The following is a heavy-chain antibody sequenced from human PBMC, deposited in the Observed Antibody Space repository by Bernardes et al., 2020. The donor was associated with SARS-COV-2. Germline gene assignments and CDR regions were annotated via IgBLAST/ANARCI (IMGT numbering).Heavy chain of an antibody. CDR1: GYTFSDYY. Sequence: ASVKVSCKASGYTFSDYYIHLLRHAPGHGFEWMVWISPKSGSTNYAQKFQGRVTMTRDTSITTDYMELSRLRSDDTAVYYCARTFYYDRGGDSVFDQWGQGTLVTVSS. CDR3: ARTFYYDRGGDSVFDQ. V-gene: IGHV1-2*02. D-gene: IGHD2-21*01. CDR2: ISPKSGST. J-gene: IGHJ4*02.